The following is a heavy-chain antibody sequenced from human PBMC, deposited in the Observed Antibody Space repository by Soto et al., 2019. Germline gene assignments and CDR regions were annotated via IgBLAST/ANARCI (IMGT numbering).Heavy chain of an antibody. CDR3: ARPSIVGAISYWNFDL. V-gene: IGHV4-39*01. CDR2: MPYSGNS. Sequence: QLQLQESGPGLVKPSETLSLTCTVSGGSISSSSYYWGWIRQPPGKGLEWIGSMPYSGNSYYNPSLRSRVTISVDTSKNQFSLKLSSVTAADTAVYYCARPSIVGAISYWNFDLWGRGTLVTVSS. D-gene: IGHD1-26*01. CDR1: GGSISSSSYY. J-gene: IGHJ2*01.